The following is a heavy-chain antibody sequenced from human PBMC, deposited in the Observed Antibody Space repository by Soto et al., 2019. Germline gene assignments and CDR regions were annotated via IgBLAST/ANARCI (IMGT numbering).Heavy chain of an antibody. Sequence: GGSLRLSCAASGFTFSSYGMHWVRQAPGKGLEWVAVISYDGSNKYYADSVKGRFTISRDNSKNTLYLQMNSLRAEDTAVYYCAKDRGIAAAGTWFDPWGQGTLVTVSS. D-gene: IGHD6-13*01. CDR2: ISYDGSNK. CDR1: GFTFSSYG. V-gene: IGHV3-30*18. CDR3: AKDRGIAAAGTWFDP. J-gene: IGHJ5*02.